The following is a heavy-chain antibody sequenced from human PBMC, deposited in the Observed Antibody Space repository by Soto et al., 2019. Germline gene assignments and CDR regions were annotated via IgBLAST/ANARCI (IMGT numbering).Heavy chain of an antibody. CDR2: MNPNSGNT. CDR3: ARAYVGVGDAFDI. V-gene: IGHV1-8*01. D-gene: IGHD3-16*01. CDR1: GYTFTSYD. Sequence: QVQLVQSGAEVKKPGASVKVSCKASGYTFTSYDLNWVRQATGQGLEWMGWMNPNSGNTGYAQNLQGRVTMTRNTSISTAYMELSSLRSEDTAVYYCARAYVGVGDAFDIWGQGTMVTVSS. J-gene: IGHJ3*02.